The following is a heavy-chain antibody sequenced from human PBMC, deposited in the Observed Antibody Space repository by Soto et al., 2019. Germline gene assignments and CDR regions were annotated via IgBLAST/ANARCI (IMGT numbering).Heavy chain of an antibody. J-gene: IGHJ6*02. V-gene: IGHV3-33*01. CDR3: ARGIPSRVVAATEYCYYGMDV. CDR2: IWYDGSNK. Sequence: PGGSLRLSCAASGFTFSSYGMHWVRQAPGKGLEWVAVIWYDGSNKYYADSVKGRFTISRDNSKNTLYLQMNSLRAEDTAVYYCARGIPSRVVAATEYCYYGMDVWGQGTTVTVSS. D-gene: IGHD2-15*01. CDR1: GFTFSSYG.